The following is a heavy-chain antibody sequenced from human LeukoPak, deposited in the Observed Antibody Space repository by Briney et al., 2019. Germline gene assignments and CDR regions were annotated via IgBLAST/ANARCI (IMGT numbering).Heavy chain of an antibody. D-gene: IGHD3-10*02. CDR3: AKDTTPICTGIDY. CDR2: ISGSGGST. Sequence: PGGSLRLSCAASGFTFSSYAMSWLRQAPGKGLEWVSAISGSGGSTYYADSVKGRFTISRDNSKNTLYLQMNSLRAEDTAVYYCAKDTTPICTGIDYWGQGTLVTVSS. V-gene: IGHV3-23*01. J-gene: IGHJ4*02. CDR1: GFTFSSYA.